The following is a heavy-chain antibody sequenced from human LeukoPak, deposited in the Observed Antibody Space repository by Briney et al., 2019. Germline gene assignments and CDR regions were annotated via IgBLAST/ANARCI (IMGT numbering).Heavy chain of an antibody. V-gene: IGHV1-2*02. CDR3: ASGGLEGLRYYYGMDV. Sequence: ASVKVSCKASGYSFTGYYMHWVRQAPGQGLEWMGWINPNSGGTNYAQKFQGRVTMTRDTSISTAYMELSRLRSDDTAVYYCASGGLEGLRYYYGMDVWGQGTTVTVSS. CDR2: INPNSGGT. D-gene: IGHD3-3*01. CDR1: GYSFTGYY. J-gene: IGHJ6*02.